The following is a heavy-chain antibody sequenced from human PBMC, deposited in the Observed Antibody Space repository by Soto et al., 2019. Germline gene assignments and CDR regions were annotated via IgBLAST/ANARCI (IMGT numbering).Heavy chain of an antibody. J-gene: IGHJ4*02. Sequence: EVQLAESGGGMVQPGGSLRLSCVASGFTFSSYDMHWVRQAPGKGLEYVSSISSNGGTTYYGNSVKGRFTISRDNSKNTLYRRMGRLRAEDMAVYYCVIRVAGNYDYWGQGTLVTVSS. D-gene: IGHD1-7*01. CDR3: VIRVAGNYDY. CDR1: GFTFSSYD. CDR2: ISSNGGTT. V-gene: IGHV3-64*01.